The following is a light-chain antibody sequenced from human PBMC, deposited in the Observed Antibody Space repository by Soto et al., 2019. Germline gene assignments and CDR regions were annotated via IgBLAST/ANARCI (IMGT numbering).Light chain of an antibody. J-gene: IGKJ1*01. CDR3: KQYGSSPWT. CDR1: QRVSTTY. Sequence: EPVFTQAPCTLRLSPGERATLSGRASQRVSTTYLAWYQHKPGQAPRLLIYGASSRATGIQDRFSGSGSGTDFTLTISRLEPEEFAVYYCKQYGSSPWTVGQGPQVDI. V-gene: IGKV3-20*01. CDR2: GAS.